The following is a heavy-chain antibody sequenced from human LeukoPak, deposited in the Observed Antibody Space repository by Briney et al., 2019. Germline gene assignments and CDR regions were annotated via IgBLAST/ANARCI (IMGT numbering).Heavy chain of an antibody. Sequence: SETLSVTCAVYGGSFSGYYWSWIRQPPGKGLEWIGEINHSGSTNYNPSLKSRVTISVDTSKNQFSLKLSSVTAADTAVYYCARGRYSDYWGQGTLVTVSS. CDR1: GGSFSGYY. CDR3: ARGRYSDY. J-gene: IGHJ4*02. CDR2: INHSGST. V-gene: IGHV4-34*01.